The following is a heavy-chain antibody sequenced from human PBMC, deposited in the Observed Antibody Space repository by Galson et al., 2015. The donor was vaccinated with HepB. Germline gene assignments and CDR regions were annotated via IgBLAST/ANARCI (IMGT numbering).Heavy chain of an antibody. D-gene: IGHD1-20*01. V-gene: IGHV4-30-4*01. CDR1: GGSISSDDYY. J-gene: IGHJ2*01. Sequence: LSLTCTVSGGSISSDDYYWSWIRPSPGRGLEWIGYISNTGTYYNPSPKSRVTISEDTSKNHFSLRLSSVTAADTAVYYCARALTGGHWYFDLWGRGTLVTVYS. CDR2: ISNTGT. CDR3: ARALTGGHWYFDL.